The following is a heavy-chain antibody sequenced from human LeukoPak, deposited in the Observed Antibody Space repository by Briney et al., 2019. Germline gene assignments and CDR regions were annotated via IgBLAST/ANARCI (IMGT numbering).Heavy chain of an antibody. D-gene: IGHD3-22*01. J-gene: IGHJ1*01. Sequence: ASVKVSCKASGYTFTGYYMHWVRQAPGQGLEWMRWINPNSVGTNYAQKFQGRVTMTRDTSISTAYMERSRVKSDDTAGYYCAREDLYSYDSSGSGYFQHWGQGTLVTVSS. V-gene: IGHV1-2*02. CDR2: INPNSVGT. CDR3: AREDLYSYDSSGSGYFQH. CDR1: GYTFTGYY.